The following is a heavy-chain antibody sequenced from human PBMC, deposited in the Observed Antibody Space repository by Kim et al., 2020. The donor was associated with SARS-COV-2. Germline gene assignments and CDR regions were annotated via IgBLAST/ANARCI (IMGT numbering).Heavy chain of an antibody. D-gene: IGHD3-3*01. Sequence: KYYADSVKGQFTISRDSPKNTLYLQMNSLSVEDTAMYYCARGARFSAIVDFWGQGTLVIVSS. V-gene: IGHV3-53*01. CDR3: ARGARFSAIVDF. J-gene: IGHJ4*02. CDR2: K.